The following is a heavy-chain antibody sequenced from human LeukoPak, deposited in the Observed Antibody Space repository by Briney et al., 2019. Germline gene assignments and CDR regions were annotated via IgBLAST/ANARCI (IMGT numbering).Heavy chain of an antibody. CDR1: GFTFSSYA. CDR2: ISGSGGST. CDR3: AKGRYYYDSSDAFDI. Sequence: PGGSLRLSCAASGFTFSSYAMSWVRQAPGKGLEWVSAISGSGGSTYYADSVKGGFTISRDNSKNTLFLQMNSLRAEDTAVYYCAKGRYYYDSSDAFDIWGQGTMVTVSS. V-gene: IGHV3-23*01. J-gene: IGHJ3*02. D-gene: IGHD3-22*01.